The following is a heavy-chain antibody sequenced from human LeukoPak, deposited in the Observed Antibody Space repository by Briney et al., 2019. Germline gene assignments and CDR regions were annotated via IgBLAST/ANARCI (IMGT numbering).Heavy chain of an antibody. CDR2: IYYSGST. J-gene: IGHJ4*02. V-gene: IGHV4-59*01. CDR3: AGGVATTGVFYFDY. Sequence: SETESLTCSVSGGSISSYYWSWIRQPPGKGLEWIGYIYYSGSTNYNPSLKSRVTISVDTSKNQFSLKLSSVTAADTAVYYWAGGVATTGVFYFDYWGQGTLVTVSS. CDR1: GGSISSYY. D-gene: IGHD5-12*01.